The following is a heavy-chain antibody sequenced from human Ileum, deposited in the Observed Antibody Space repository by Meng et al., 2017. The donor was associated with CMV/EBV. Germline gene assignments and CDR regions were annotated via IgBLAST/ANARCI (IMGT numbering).Heavy chain of an antibody. Sequence: YAISWVRQAPGQWLEWMGGIIPIFGTANYAQKFQGRVTITTDESTSTAYMELSSLRSEDTAVYYCARDRRAHVDTAMVPGDNWFDPWGQGTLVTVSS. CDR3: ARDRRAHVDTAMVPGDNWFDP. V-gene: IGHV1-69*05. D-gene: IGHD5-18*01. CDR2: IIPIFGTA. CDR1: YA. J-gene: IGHJ5*02.